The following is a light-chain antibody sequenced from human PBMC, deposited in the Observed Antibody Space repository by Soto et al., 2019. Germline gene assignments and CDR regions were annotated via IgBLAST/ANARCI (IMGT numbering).Light chain of an antibody. CDR3: ETWHSNPHV. J-gene: IGLJ3*02. CDR1: SGHSSYI. Sequence: QSVLTQSSSASASLGSSVKLTCTLSSGHSSYIIAWHQQQPGKAPRYLMKLEGSGSYNKGSGVPDRFSGSSSGADRYLTISDLQFEDEADYYCETWHSNPHVFCGGTKLTVL. V-gene: IGLV4-60*02. CDR2: LEGSGSY.